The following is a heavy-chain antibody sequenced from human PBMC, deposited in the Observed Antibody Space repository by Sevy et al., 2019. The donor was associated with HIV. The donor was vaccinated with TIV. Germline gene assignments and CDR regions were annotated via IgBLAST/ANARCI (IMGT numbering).Heavy chain of an antibody. CDR3: ARGTQDARYFDY. Sequence: GGSLRLSCAASGFTFSSYAMHWVRQAPGKGLEWVAVISYDGSNKYHADSVKGRFTISRDNSKNTLYLQMNSLRAEDTAVYYCARGTQDARYFDYWGQGTLVTVSS. CDR2: ISYDGSNK. CDR1: GFTFSSYA. J-gene: IGHJ4*02. D-gene: IGHD2-15*01. V-gene: IGHV3-30-3*01.